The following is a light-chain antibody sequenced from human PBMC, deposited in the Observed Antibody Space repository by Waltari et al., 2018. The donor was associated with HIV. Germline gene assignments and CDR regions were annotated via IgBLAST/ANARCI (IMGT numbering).Light chain of an antibody. CDR1: DSDIGASDY. Sequence: QSALTQPASVSGSPGQSVTISCSGTDSDIGASDYVSWYQKQPEPAPTLIVYGVNKRPSKISKRFSGSKSAHTASLTISGLQVEDEADYYCASYSRSSTLMLFGGGTHLTVL. CDR2: GVN. J-gene: IGLJ2*01. CDR3: ASYSRSSTLML. V-gene: IGLV2-14*03.